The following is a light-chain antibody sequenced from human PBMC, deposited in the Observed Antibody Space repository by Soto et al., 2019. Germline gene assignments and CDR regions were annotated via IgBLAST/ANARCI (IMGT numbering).Light chain of an antibody. CDR2: GAS. V-gene: IGKV3-15*01. Sequence: EILMTQSSATLSVSPGERATLSCRASQSLSRNLAWYQQKPGQAPRLLIYGASTRASGIPARFSGSGYGTEFTLTISSLQSEDFALYYCQHYNDWPPAFTFGPGTKVDL. CDR1: QSLSRN. J-gene: IGKJ3*01. CDR3: QHYNDWPPAFT.